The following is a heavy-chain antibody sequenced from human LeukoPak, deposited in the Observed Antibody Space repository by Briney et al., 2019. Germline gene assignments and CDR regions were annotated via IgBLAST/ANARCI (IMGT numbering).Heavy chain of an antibody. CDR2: ISSSSSNI. CDR1: GFSISYYS. Sequence: SGGSLRLSCAASGFSISYYSMNWVRQAPGKGLDWVSYISSSSSNIYYADSVKGRFTISRDNAKNTLYLQMNSLRAEDTAVYYCARVRLDNNYYDSSGYYFDYWGQGTLVTVSS. J-gene: IGHJ4*02. V-gene: IGHV3-48*01. CDR3: ARVRLDNNYYDSSGYYFDY. D-gene: IGHD3-22*01.